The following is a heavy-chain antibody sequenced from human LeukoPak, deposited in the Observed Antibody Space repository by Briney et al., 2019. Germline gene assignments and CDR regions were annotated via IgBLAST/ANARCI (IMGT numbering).Heavy chain of an antibody. J-gene: IGHJ5*02. CDR2: INHSGST. CDR1: GGSFSGYY. CDR3: ARGPYYYGSGSFNWFDP. V-gene: IGHV4-34*01. D-gene: IGHD3-10*01. Sequence: SETLSLTCAVYGGSFSGYYWSWIRQPPGKGLEWIGEINHSGSTNYNPSLKSRVTISVDTSKNQFSLKLSSVTAADTAVYYCARGPYYYGSGSFNWFDPWGQGTLVTVSS.